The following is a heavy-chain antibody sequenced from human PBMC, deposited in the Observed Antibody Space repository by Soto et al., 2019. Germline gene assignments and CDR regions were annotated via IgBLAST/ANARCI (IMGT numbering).Heavy chain of an antibody. CDR3: ARDIVGGQLDAFDI. Sequence: QVQLVQSGAEVKKPGASVKVSCKASGYTFTGYYMHWVRQAPGQGLEWMGWINPNSGGTNYAQKFQGWVTMTRDTSISTAYMELSRLRSDDAAVYYCARDIVGGQLDAFDIWGQGTMVTVSS. CDR1: GYTFTGYY. J-gene: IGHJ3*02. V-gene: IGHV1-2*04. D-gene: IGHD1-26*01. CDR2: INPNSGGT.